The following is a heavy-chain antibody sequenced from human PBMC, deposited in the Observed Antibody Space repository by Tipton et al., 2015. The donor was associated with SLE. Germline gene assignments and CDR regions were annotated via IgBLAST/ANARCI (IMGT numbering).Heavy chain of an antibody. J-gene: IGHJ4*02. Sequence: SLRLSCAASGFTFSSYGMSWVRQAPGKGLEWVPGISGGGGATDYADSVKGRFTISRDNAKNSLYLQMNSLRAEDTAVYYCAREAFCGGTSCYTWGGAIDYWGQGTLVTVSS. CDR2: ISGGGGAT. V-gene: IGHV3-23*01. CDR1: GFTFSSYG. D-gene: IGHD2-2*02. CDR3: AREAFCGGTSCYTWGGAIDY.